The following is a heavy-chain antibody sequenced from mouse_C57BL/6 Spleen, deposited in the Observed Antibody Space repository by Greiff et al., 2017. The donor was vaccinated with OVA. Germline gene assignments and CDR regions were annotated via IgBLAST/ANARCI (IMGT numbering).Heavy chain of an antibody. Sequence: VQLQQSVAELVRPGASVKLSCTASGFNIKNTYMHWVKQRPEQGLAWIGRIDPANGNTKFAPKFQGKATITADTSSNTAYLQLSSLTSEDTAIYYCASVYGSSPYAMDYWGQGTSVTVSS. CDR1: GFNIKNTY. V-gene: IGHV14-3*01. CDR2: IDPANGNT. CDR3: ASVYGSSPYAMDY. J-gene: IGHJ4*01. D-gene: IGHD1-1*01.